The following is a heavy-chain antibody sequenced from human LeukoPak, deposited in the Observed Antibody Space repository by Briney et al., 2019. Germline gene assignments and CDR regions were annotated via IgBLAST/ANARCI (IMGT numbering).Heavy chain of an antibody. J-gene: IGHJ6*02. Sequence: SETLSLTCTVSGGSISSGGYYWSWIRQHPGKGLEWIGYIYYSGSTYYNPSLKSRVTISVDTSKNQFSLKLSSVTAADTAVYYCARGTYYYDSSGYYVDGMDVWGQGTTVTVSS. CDR2: IYYSGST. CDR1: GGSISSGGYY. CDR3: ARGTYYYDSSGYYVDGMDV. D-gene: IGHD3-22*01. V-gene: IGHV4-31*03.